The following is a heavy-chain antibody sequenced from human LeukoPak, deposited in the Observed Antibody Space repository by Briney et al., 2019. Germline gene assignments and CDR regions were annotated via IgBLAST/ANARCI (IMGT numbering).Heavy chain of an antibody. CDR3: ARERHYYGSGSYAYYFDY. CDR2: IKQDGSEK. V-gene: IGHV3-7*01. D-gene: IGHD3-10*01. Sequence: GGSLRLSCAASGFTFSSYWMSWVRQAPGKGLEWVANIKQDGSEKYYVDSVKGRFTISRDNAKNSLYLQMNSLRAEDTAVYYCARERHYYGSGSYAYYFDYWGQGTLVTVSS. J-gene: IGHJ4*02. CDR1: GFTFSSYW.